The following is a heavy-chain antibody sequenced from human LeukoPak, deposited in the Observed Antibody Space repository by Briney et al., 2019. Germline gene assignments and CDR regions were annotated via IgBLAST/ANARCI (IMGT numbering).Heavy chain of an antibody. V-gene: IGHV4-59*01. J-gene: IGHJ4*02. CDR3: ARVPVTRVDY. D-gene: IGHD4-11*01. CDR2: IYYSGST. Sequence: SETLSLTCAVYGGSFSGYYWSWIRQPPGKGLEWIGYIYYSGSTNYNPSLKSRVTISVDTSKNQFSLKLSSVTAADTAVYYCARVPVTRVDYWGQGTLVTVSS. CDR1: GGSFSGYY.